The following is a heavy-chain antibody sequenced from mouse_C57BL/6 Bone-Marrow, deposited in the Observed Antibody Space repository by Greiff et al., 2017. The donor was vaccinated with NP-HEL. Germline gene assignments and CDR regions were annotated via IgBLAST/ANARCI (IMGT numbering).Heavy chain of an antibody. D-gene: IGHD2-4*01. CDR1: GFTFSSYA. J-gene: IGHJ4*01. V-gene: IGHV5-4*01. CDR3: ARDRAYDYDGRDY. CDR2: ISDGGSYT. Sequence: EVKLVESGGGLVKPGGSLKLSCAASGFTFSSYAMSWVRQTPEKRLEWVATISDGGSYTYYPDNVKGRFTISRDNAKNNLYLQMSHLKSEDTAMYYCARDRAYDYDGRDYWGQGTSVTVSS.